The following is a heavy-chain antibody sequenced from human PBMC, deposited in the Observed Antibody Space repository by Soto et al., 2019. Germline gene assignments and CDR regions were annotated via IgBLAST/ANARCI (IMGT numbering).Heavy chain of an antibody. CDR3: AAVVAYAFDI. Sequence: SVKVSCKASGFTFTSSGVQWVRQARGHRLEWIGWIVVGSGNTNYAQKFQERVTITRDMSTSTAYMELSSLRSEDTAVYYCAAVVAYAFDIWGQGTMVTVSS. D-gene: IGHD5-12*01. J-gene: IGHJ3*02. CDR2: IVVGSGNT. V-gene: IGHV1-58*01. CDR1: GFTFTSSG.